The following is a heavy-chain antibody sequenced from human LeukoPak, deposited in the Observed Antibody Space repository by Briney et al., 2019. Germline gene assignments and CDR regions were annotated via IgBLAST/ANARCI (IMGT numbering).Heavy chain of an antibody. Sequence: PSETLSLTCAVYGGSFSGYYWSWIRQPPGKGLEWIGEINHSGSTNYNPSLKSRVTISVDTSENQFSLKLSSVTAADTAVYYCARAQYSISWYTEVYDSGGQGILVTVSS. CDR2: INHSGST. J-gene: IGHJ4*02. V-gene: IGHV4-34*01. CDR1: GGSFSGYY. CDR3: ARAQYSISWYTEVYDS. D-gene: IGHD6-13*01.